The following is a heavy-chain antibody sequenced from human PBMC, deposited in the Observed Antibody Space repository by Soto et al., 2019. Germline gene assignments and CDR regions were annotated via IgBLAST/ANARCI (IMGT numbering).Heavy chain of an antibody. CDR2: LNHSGST. V-gene: IGHV4-34*01. D-gene: IGHD2-15*01. CDR3: AREGALLFGGNPDYYCAPVR. J-gene: IGHJ6*02. CDR1: GGSGCGYY. Sequence: WETLSRTCAVYGGSGCGYYSSWIRQPPWEGLEWIGELNHSGSTNYNPSLKSRVTISVDTSKNQFSLQLSSVTAADTAVYYCAREGALLFGGNPDYYCAPVRCGHGTTAAVS.